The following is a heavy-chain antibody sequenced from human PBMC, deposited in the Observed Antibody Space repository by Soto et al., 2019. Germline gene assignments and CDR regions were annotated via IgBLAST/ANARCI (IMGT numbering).Heavy chain of an antibody. V-gene: IGHV3-21*01. CDR3: VRDGLDYYDTERLYFDN. CDR1: GFNFITYS. J-gene: IGHJ4*02. CDR2: ISSSAVYI. D-gene: IGHD3-22*01. Sequence: EVQLVESGGGPVRPGGSLKLSCEASGFNFITYSLIWVRQAPGKGLEWVASISSSAVYIDYADSVKGRFTISRDNANNSLYLQMNSLRAEDTATYYCVRDGLDYYDTERLYFDNWGQGTLVTVSS.